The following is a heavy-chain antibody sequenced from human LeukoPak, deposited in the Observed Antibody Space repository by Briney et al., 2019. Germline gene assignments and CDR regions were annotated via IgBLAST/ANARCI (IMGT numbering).Heavy chain of an antibody. Sequence: PSETLSLTCAVYGGSFSGYYWSWIRQPPGKGLEWIGNIYYSGSTYNNPSLKSRVTISVDTSKNHFSLNLSSVTAADTAVYYCASVRRGFGESSKYYSYYYMDVWGNGTTVTISS. J-gene: IGHJ6*03. CDR1: GGSFSGYY. CDR2: IYYSGST. D-gene: IGHD3-10*01. V-gene: IGHV4-34*01. CDR3: ASVRRGFGESSKYYSYYYMDV.